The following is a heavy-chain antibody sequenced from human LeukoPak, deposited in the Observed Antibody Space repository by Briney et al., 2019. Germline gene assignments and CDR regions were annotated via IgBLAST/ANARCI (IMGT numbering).Heavy chain of an antibody. CDR1: GFVFDAFS. J-gene: IGHJ4*02. D-gene: IGHD6-19*01. Sequence: PGGSLRLSCAASGFVFDAFSMNWVRQAPGKGLEWVASISGDSGQIFNADSVRGRFTISRDNAENSVYLEMQSLTVEDTAVYYCARDTSEEFQWLVFDHWGQGVLVTVSS. CDR3: ARDTSEEFQWLVFDH. V-gene: IGHV3-21*06. CDR2: ISGDSGQI.